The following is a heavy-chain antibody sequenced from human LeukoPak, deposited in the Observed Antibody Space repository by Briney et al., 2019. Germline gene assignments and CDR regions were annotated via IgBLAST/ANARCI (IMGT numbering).Heavy chain of an antibody. D-gene: IGHD3-22*01. CDR1: GFTFSSYG. V-gene: IGHV3-23*01. J-gene: IGHJ4*02. CDR3: AKFRYHSNDNNYLDFNY. Sequence: PGGSLRLSCAASGFTFSSYGMGWVRQAPGKGPEWVSSICGSGGHTYFADSVKGRFTISRDNSKNTLDLQMNSLKVEDTAVYYCAKFRYHSNDNNYLDFNYWGQGTLVTVSS. CDR2: ICGSGGHT.